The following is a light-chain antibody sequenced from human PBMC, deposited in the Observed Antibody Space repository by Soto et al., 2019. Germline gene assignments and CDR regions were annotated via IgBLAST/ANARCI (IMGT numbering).Light chain of an antibody. V-gene: IGLV2-14*01. J-gene: IGLJ1*01. CDR1: SSDVGAYTS. CDR3: TSYTSDNRSYV. Sequence: QSALTQPASVSGSPGQSITISCSGTSSDVGAYTSVSWYQQHPGKAPKLMIYEVSNRPSGVSNRFSGSKSANTASLTNSGLQADDEAHYYCTSYTSDNRSYVFGTGTKVTVL. CDR2: EVS.